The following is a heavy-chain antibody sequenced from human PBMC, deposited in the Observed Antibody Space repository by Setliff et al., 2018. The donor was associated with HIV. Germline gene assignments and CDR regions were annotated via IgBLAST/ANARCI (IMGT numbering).Heavy chain of an antibody. CDR1: GGSFSDYS. Sequence: PSETLSLTCAVYGGSFSDYSWNWVRQPPGKGLEWIGEINHSGSTNYNPSLKSRVTISADTSKKQFSLNVTSVTAADTAVYYCARRGWNGYTAFDCWGQGTLVTVSS. D-gene: IGHD5-12*01. J-gene: IGHJ4*02. CDR3: ARRGWNGYTAFDC. CDR2: INHSGST. V-gene: IGHV4-34*01.